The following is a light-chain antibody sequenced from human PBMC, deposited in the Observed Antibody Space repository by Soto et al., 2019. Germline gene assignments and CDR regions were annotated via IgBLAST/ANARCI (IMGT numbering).Light chain of an antibody. J-gene: IGKJ2*01. CDR1: QSVSAN. Sequence: EIVMTQSPATLSVSPGERATLSCRASQSVSANLAWYQQKPGQAPRLLISGASTRATGIPARFSGSGSGTEFTLTISSLQSEDFVVYYCQQYKNWPPYTFGQGTKLEIK. CDR3: QQYKNWPPYT. CDR2: GAS. V-gene: IGKV3-15*01.